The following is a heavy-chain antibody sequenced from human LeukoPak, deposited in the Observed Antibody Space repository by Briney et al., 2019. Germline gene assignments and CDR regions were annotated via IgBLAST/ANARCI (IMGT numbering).Heavy chain of an antibody. CDR3: ARGLLNSGLHPFDY. D-gene: IGHD5-12*01. CDR1: GGSISSYY. CDR2: IYYSGST. J-gene: IGHJ4*02. Sequence: PSETLSLTCTVSGGSISSYYWSWIRQPPGKGLEWIGYIYYSGSTNYNPSLKSRVTISVDTSKNQFSLKQSSVTAADTAVYYCARGLLNSGLHPFDYWGQGTLVTVSS. V-gene: IGHV4-59*01.